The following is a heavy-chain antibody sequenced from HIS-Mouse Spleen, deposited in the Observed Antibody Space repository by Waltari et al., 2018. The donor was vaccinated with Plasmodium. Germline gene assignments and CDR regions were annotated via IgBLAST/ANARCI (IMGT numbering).Heavy chain of an antibody. V-gene: IGHV3-13*01. D-gene: IGHD7-27*01. CDR3: ARAANTLNWGSRDFDL. CDR1: GFTFSSYD. Sequence: EVQLVESGGGLVQPGGSLRLSCAASGFTFSSYDMHWVRQATGKGLEWVSAIGTAGDTYYPGSVKGRLTITRENDKNSFYLEMNSLRAGDTAVYYCARAANTLNWGSRDFDLWGRGTLVTVSS. J-gene: IGHJ2*01. CDR2: IGTAGDT.